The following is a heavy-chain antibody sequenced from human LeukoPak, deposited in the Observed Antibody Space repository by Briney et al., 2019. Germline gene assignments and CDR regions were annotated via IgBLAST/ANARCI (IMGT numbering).Heavy chain of an antibody. J-gene: IGHJ6*02. D-gene: IGHD3-9*01. V-gene: IGHV1-2*04. CDR1: GYTFTGYY. Sequence: ASVKVSCKASGYTFTGYYMHWVRQAPGQGLEWMGWINPNSGGTNYAQKFQGWVTMTRDTSISTAYMELSRLRSDDTAVYYCARAPPHVLTGYSMVYGMDVWGQGTMVSVS. CDR3: ARAPPHVLTGYSMVYGMDV. CDR2: INPNSGGT.